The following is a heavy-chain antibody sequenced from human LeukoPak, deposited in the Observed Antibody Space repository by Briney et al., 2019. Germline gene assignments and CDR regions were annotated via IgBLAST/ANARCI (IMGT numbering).Heavy chain of an antibody. Sequence: QTGGSLRLSCAASGFNVSTNSMSWVRQAPGRGLEWVSTIYSGERTDYADSVKDRFTISRDKTMNTLYLQMSSLRVEDTAVYYCARDLRKQGFWSWGQGTLVTVSS. CDR3: ARDLRKQGFWS. J-gene: IGHJ4*02. V-gene: IGHV3-66*01. CDR1: GFNVSTNS. D-gene: IGHD3-3*01. CDR2: IYSGERT.